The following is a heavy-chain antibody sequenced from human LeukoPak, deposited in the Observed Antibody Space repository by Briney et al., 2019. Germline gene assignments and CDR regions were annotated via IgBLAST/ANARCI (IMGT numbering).Heavy chain of an antibody. D-gene: IGHD3-16*01. CDR1: GGSFSGYY. CDR2: INHSGST. J-gene: IGHJ5*02. CDR3: ARVKGVVNWFDP. Sequence: PSETLSLTCAVYGGSFSGYYWSWIRQPPGKGLEWIGEINHSGSTNYNPSLKSRVTISVDTSKDQFSLKLSSVTAADTAVYYCARVKGVVNWFDPWGQGTLVTASS. V-gene: IGHV4-34*01.